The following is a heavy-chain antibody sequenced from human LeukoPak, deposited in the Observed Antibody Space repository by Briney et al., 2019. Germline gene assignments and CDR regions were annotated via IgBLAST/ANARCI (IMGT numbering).Heavy chain of an antibody. J-gene: IGHJ4*02. CDR3: ARGHGQ. CDR1: GFTFSSYS. V-gene: IGHV3-66*01. CDR2: IYTGGTA. Sequence: GGSLRLSCAASGFTFSSYSMNWVRQAPGKGLEWVSVIYTGGTAAYTDSVKGRFTISRDTSKNTLYLQMNSLTVEDTAVYYCARGHGQWGQGTLVTVSS.